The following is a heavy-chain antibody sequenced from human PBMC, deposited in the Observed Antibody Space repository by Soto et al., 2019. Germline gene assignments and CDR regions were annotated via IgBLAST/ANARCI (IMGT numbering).Heavy chain of an antibody. CDR2: IYYSGST. CDR3: AREAPGTTFDY. J-gene: IGHJ4*02. D-gene: IGHD1-1*01. V-gene: IGHV4-59*01. Sequence: QVQLQESGPGLVKPSETLSLTCTVSGGSISSYYWSWIRQPPGKGLEWIGYIYYSGSTNYNPSLKCRVTISVDTSKNQFSLKLSCVTAADTDVYYCAREAPGTTFDYWGQGTLVTVSS. CDR1: GGSISSYY.